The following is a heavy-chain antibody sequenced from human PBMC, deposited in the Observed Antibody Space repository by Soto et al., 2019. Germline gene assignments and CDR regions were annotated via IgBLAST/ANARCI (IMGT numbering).Heavy chain of an antibody. D-gene: IGHD2-21*02. CDR3: ARVVNCGGDCYYYYYYGMDV. CDR2: IYYSGST. V-gene: IGHV4-59*01. J-gene: IGHJ6*02. Sequence: SETLSLTCTVSGGSISSYYWSWIRQPPGKGLEWIGYIYYSGSTNYNPSLKSRVTISVDTSKSQFSLKLSSVTAADTAVYYCARVVNCGGDCYYYYYYGMDVWGQGTTVTVSS. CDR1: GGSISSYY.